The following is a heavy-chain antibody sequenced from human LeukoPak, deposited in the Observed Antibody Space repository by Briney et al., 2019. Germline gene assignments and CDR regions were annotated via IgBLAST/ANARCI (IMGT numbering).Heavy chain of an antibody. CDR1: GGSISSSNCY. Sequence: SETLSLTCTVSGGSISSSNCYWGWIRQPPGKGLEWIGSIYYSGGTYYNASLKSRVTISIDTSKNQFSLKLSSVTAADTAVYYCARQPRPLWFGVHYYYMDVWGKGTTVTISS. V-gene: IGHV4-39*01. CDR3: ARQPRPLWFGVHYYYMDV. CDR2: IYYSGGT. D-gene: IGHD3-10*01. J-gene: IGHJ6*03.